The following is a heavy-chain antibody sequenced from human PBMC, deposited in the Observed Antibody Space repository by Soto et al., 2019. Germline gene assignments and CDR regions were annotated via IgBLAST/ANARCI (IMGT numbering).Heavy chain of an antibody. Sequence: EVQLVESGGGLVQPGRSLRLSCAASGFTFSNYAMHWVRQAPGKGLEWVSLITWNSGSLSYADSVKGRFTISRDNAKNSLYLDMNSLRPEDTALYYCAISFGSGSYPVDSWGQGTLVTVSS. CDR1: GFTFSNYA. V-gene: IGHV3-9*01. CDR2: ITWNSGSL. CDR3: AISFGSGSYPVDS. J-gene: IGHJ4*02. D-gene: IGHD3-10*01.